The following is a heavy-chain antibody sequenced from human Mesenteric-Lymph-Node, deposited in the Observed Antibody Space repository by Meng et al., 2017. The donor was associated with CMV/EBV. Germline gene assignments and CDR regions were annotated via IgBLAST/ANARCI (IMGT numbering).Heavy chain of an antibody. CDR2: ISWNSGSI. V-gene: IGHV3-9*01. CDR1: GFTFDDYA. J-gene: IGHJ5*02. Sequence: SLKISCAASGFTFDDYAIHWVRQAPGKGLEWVSGISWNSGSIGYADSVRGRFTVSRDNAKNTLYLQMNNLRVEDTAVYYCARGLEDIVVVPAAIRSWFDPWGQGTLVTVSS. D-gene: IGHD2-2*02. CDR3: ARGLEDIVVVPAAIRSWFDP.